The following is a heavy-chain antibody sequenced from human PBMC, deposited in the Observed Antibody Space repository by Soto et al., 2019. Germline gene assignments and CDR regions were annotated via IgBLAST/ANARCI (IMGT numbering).Heavy chain of an antibody. Sequence: PSQTLSLTCAISGDSVSSNSAAWNWIRQSPSRGLEWLGRTYYRSKWYNDYAVSVKSRITINPDTSKNQFSLQLNSVTPEDTAVYYCVRGGAVVAASPDTYNWFDPWGQGTLVTVSS. CDR1: GDSVSSNSAA. V-gene: IGHV6-1*01. J-gene: IGHJ5*02. CDR2: TYYRSKWYN. CDR3: VRGGAVVAASPDTYNWFDP. D-gene: IGHD2-15*01.